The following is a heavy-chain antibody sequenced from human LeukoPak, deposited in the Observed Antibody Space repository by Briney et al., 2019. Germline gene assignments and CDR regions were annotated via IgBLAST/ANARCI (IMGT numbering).Heavy chain of an antibody. CDR3: AKDPPREGGSGWYVLDY. J-gene: IGHJ4*02. CDR1: GFTFSSYA. Sequence: GGSLRLSCAASGFTFSSYAMSWVRQAPGKGLEWVSAISGSGGSTYYADSVKGRFTISRDNYKNTLYLQMNSLRAEDTAVYYCAKDPPREGGSGWYVLDYWGQGTLVTVSS. V-gene: IGHV3-23*01. D-gene: IGHD6-13*01. CDR2: ISGSGGST.